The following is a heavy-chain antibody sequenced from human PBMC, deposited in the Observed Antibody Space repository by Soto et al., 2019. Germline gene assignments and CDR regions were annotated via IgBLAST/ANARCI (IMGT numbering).Heavy chain of an antibody. Sequence: SETLSLTCTVSGGSISSGGYYWSWIRQHPGKGLEWIGYIYYSGSTYYNPSLKSRVTISVDTSKNQFSLKLSSVTAADTAVYYCARQRCSGGSCYVAAPNWFDPWGQGTLVTVSS. CDR3: ARQRCSGGSCYVAAPNWFDP. V-gene: IGHV4-31*03. J-gene: IGHJ5*02. D-gene: IGHD2-15*01. CDR1: GGSISSGGYY. CDR2: IYYSGST.